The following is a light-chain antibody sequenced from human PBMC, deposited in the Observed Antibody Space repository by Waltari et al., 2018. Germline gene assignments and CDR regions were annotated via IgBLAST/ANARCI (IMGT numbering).Light chain of an antibody. CDR2: GAS. V-gene: IGKV3-20*01. CDR3: QHYGRLPVT. CDR1: QSVSRT. Sequence: EIVLTQSPGPLSLSPGERATLSCRASQSVSRTLAWYQQKPGQAPRLLIYGASTRATGIPGRVSGGGSGTDFRLTISRLEREDCAVYYCQHYGRLPVTFGQGTKVEIK. J-gene: IGKJ1*01.